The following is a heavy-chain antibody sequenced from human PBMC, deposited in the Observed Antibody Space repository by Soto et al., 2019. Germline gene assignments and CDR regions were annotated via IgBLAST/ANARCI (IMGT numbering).Heavy chain of an antibody. D-gene: IGHD2-15*01. Sequence: SSVKLSCKASGGTFSSYAISCVRQAPGQGLEWMGGIIPIFGTDNYAQKSRGSVTITADASTSTAYMELRSMRSEETAAYYCASYCSGGSCHSYYYGMDVWGQGTTVTVSS. V-gene: IGHV1-69*13. J-gene: IGHJ6*02. CDR1: GGTFSSYA. CDR2: IIPIFGTD. CDR3: ASYCSGGSCHSYYYGMDV.